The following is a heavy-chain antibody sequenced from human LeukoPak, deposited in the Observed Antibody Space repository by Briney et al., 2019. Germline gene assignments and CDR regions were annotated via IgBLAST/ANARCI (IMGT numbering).Heavy chain of an antibody. V-gene: IGHV1-46*01. CDR3: ASGEDSAYDILTGYFDY. CDR2: INPSGGST. D-gene: IGHD3-9*01. Sequence: GASVKVSCKASGYTFTSYYMHWVRQAPGQGLEWMGIINPSGGSTSYAQKFQGRVTMTRDTSTSTVYMELSSLRSEDTAVYYCASGEDSAYDILTGYFDYWGQGTLVTVSS. CDR1: GYTFTSYY. J-gene: IGHJ4*02.